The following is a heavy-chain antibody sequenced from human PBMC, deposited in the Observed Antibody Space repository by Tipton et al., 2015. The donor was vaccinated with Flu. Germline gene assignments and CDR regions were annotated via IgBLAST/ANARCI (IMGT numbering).Heavy chain of an antibody. V-gene: IGHV4-59*08. Sequence: TLSLTCTVSGGSISSYYWSWIRQPPGKGLEWIGYIYYSGSTNYNPSLKSRVTISVDTSKNQFSLKLSSVTAADTAVYYWASDSAAHYGMDVWGQGTAVTVSS. CDR1: GGSISSYY. J-gene: IGHJ6*02. D-gene: IGHD6-13*01. CDR3: ASDSAAHYGMDV. CDR2: IYYSGST.